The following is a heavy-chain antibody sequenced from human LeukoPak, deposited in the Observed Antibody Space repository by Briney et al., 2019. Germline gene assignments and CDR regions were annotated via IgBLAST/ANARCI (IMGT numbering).Heavy chain of an antibody. CDR3: AKERFWSGYYLD. V-gene: IGHV3-23*01. CDR2: ISGGGGTT. CDR1: GFTFSNYA. J-gene: IGHJ4*02. D-gene: IGHD3-3*01. Sequence: GGSLRLSCAASGFTFSNYAMSWVRQAPGKGLEWVSSISGGGGTTYFTDSVKGRFTISRDNSKNTLYLQMNSLRAEDTAVYYCAKERFWSGYYLDWGQGTLVTVSS.